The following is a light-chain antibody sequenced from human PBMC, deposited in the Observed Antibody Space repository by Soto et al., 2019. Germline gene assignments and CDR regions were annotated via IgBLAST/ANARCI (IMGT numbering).Light chain of an antibody. CDR3: QHRSTWPRA. V-gene: IGKV3-11*01. CDR2: DAS. CDR1: QSVGIY. J-gene: IGKJ5*01. Sequence: EIVLTQSPATLSLSPGERATLSCRASQSVGIYLGWYQQRPGQVPRLLIYDASKRAAGIPARFSGSGSGTDFTLTINSLEPEDFAVYYCQHRSTWPRAFGQGTRLEIK.